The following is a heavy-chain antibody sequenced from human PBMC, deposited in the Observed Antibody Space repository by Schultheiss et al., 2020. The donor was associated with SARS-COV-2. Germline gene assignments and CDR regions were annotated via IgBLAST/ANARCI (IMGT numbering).Heavy chain of an antibody. J-gene: IGHJ1*01. V-gene: IGHV4-34*01. D-gene: IGHD3-22*01. Sequence: SETLSLTCAVYGGSFSGYYWSWIRQTPGKGLEWIGEINHSGSTNYNPSLKSRVTISVDTSKNQFSLKLSSVTAADTAVYYCARRTYYDSSAFTYWGQGTLVTVAS. CDR1: GGSFSGYY. CDR3: ARRTYYDSSAFTY. CDR2: INHSGST.